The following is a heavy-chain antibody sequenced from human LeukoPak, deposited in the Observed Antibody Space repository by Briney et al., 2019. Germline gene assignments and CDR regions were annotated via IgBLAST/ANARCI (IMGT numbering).Heavy chain of an antibody. CDR1: GFTFSSYS. CDR2: ISSSSSYI. Sequence: GGSLRLSCAASGFTFSSYSMNWVRQAPGKGLEWVSSISSSSSYIYYADSVKGRFTISRDNAKNSLYLQMNSLRAEDTAVYYCASLGYCSSTSCYYYYYMDVWGKGTTVTVSS. CDR3: ASLGYCSSTSCYYYYYMDV. D-gene: IGHD2-2*01. V-gene: IGHV3-21*01. J-gene: IGHJ6*03.